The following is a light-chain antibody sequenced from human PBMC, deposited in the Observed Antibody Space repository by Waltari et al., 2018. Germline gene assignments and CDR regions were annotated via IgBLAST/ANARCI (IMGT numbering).Light chain of an antibody. Sequence: EIVLTQSPGTLALPPGERATPSCRASQRVSRTLAWYQQKPGQAPRLLIFGASNRATGIPDRFSGSGSGTDFSLIITRLEPEDSAMYYCQHYVRLPATFGQGTKVEIK. J-gene: IGKJ1*01. CDR2: GAS. CDR1: QRVSRT. V-gene: IGKV3-20*01. CDR3: QHYVRLPAT.